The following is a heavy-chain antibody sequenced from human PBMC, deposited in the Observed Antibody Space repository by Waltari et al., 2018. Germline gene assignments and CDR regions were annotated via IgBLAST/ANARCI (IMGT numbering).Heavy chain of an antibody. D-gene: IGHD3-16*02. Sequence: QVQLVQSGAEVKKPGASVKVSCKASGYTFTSYAMHWVRQAPGQRLEWMGWINAGNGNTKYSQKFQGRVTITRDTSASTAYMELSSLRSEDTAVYYCARSSIMITFGGVIVRPSYDYWGQGTLVTVSS. CDR1: GYTFTSYA. J-gene: IGHJ4*02. CDR3: ARSSIMITFGGVIVRPSYDY. V-gene: IGHV1-3*01. CDR2: INAGNGNT.